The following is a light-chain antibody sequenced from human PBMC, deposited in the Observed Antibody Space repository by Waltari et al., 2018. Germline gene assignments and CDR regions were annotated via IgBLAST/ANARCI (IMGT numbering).Light chain of an antibody. Sequence: QAALTQPPSMSGSPGQSVTISCTGTSSDIGGYNRVAWYQQHPGKAPKLMIYEVSQRPSGVSDRFSGSKSVNTASLTIFGLQAADAADYYCSSYAGSNTLVFGGGTRLTVL. CDR2: EVS. CDR3: SSYAGSNTLV. CDR1: SSDIGGYNR. V-gene: IGLV2-8*01. J-gene: IGLJ2*01.